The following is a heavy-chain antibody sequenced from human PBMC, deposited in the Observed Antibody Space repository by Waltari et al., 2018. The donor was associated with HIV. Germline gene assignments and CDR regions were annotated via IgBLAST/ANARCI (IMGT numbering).Heavy chain of an antibody. V-gene: IGHV3-23*01. Sequence: EVQLLESGGGLVQPGGSLRLSCAASGFIFGSYEMTWVRQAPGKGRECVSTLSRSCTTTHYHDAVKGRFTIARDTSNNTLFLQMNSLRVEDTALYFCARVSLQATQGADYWGQGALVTVSS. J-gene: IGHJ4*02. CDR3: ARVSLQATQGADY. D-gene: IGHD5-12*01. CDR2: LSRSCTTT. CDR1: GFIFGSYE.